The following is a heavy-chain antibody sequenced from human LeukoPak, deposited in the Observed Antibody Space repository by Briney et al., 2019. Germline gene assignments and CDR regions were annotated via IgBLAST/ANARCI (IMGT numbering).Heavy chain of an antibody. CDR1: GFTFSSYW. CDR2: IKQDGSEK. J-gene: IGHJ6*03. Sequence: QPGGSLRLSCAASGFTFSSYWMSWVRQAPGKGLEWVANIKQDGSEKYYVDSVKGRFTISRDNAKNSLYLQMNSLRAEDTALYYCAKSGVVITDPYYYYYMDVWGKGTTVTISS. CDR3: AKSGVVITDPYYYYYMDV. V-gene: IGHV3-7*03. D-gene: IGHD3-22*01.